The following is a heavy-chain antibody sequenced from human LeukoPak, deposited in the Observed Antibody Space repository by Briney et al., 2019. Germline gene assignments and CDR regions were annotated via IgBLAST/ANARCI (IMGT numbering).Heavy chain of an antibody. CDR2: TYPGDSDT. V-gene: IGHV5-51*01. J-gene: IGHJ5*02. CDR3: ARLEGYYDSSGPPDWFDP. CDR1: GYSFTSYW. Sequence: GESLKISCKGSGYSFTSYWIGWVRQMPGKGLEWMGITYPGDSDTRYSPSFQGQVTISADKSISTAYLQWSSLKASDTAMYYCARLEGYYDSSGPPDWFDPWGQGTLVTVSS. D-gene: IGHD3-22*01.